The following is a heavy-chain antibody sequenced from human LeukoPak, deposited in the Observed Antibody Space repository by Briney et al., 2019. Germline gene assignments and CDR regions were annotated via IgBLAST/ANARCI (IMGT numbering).Heavy chain of an antibody. CDR3: AREAYYYDSSGYYYHFDY. Sequence: ASVKVSCKASGYTFTSYYMHWVRQAPGQGLEWMGIINPSGGSTSYAQKFQGRVTMTRDTSTSTVYMELSSLRPEDTAVYYCAREAYYYDSSGYYYHFDYWGQGTLVTVSS. J-gene: IGHJ4*02. D-gene: IGHD3-22*01. CDR1: GYTFTSYY. V-gene: IGHV1-46*01. CDR2: INPSGGST.